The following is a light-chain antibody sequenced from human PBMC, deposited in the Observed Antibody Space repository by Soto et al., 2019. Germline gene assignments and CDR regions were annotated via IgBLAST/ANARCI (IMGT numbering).Light chain of an antibody. CDR1: QSVSSN. Sequence: EIVMTQSPATLSVSPGERATLSCRASQSVSSNLAWYQQKPGQAPRLLIYGASTRATGIPARFSGSGSGTECTLTISSLQSEDFAVYYCQQYNNSPHPFGQGTKLEIK. V-gene: IGKV3-15*01. CDR2: GAS. CDR3: QQYNNSPHP. J-gene: IGKJ2*01.